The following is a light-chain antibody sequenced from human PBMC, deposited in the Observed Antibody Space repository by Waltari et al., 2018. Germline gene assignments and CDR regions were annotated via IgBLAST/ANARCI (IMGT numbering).Light chain of an antibody. CDR1: QTVSSN. CDR3: QQYNNWPFT. J-gene: IGKJ5*01. CDR2: GAS. Sequence: EMVMTQSPATLSLSPGDGATLSCRASQTVSSNLAWYQQKPGQAPRLLIYGASTRATSIPARFSGSGSGTDFTLTISSLQSEDFAVYYCQQYNNWPFTFGQGTRLEIK. V-gene: IGKV3-15*01.